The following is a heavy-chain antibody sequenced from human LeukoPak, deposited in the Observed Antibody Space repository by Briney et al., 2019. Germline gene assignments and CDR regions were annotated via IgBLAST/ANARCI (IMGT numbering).Heavy chain of an antibody. V-gene: IGHV3-7*01. D-gene: IGHD3-22*01. Sequence: GGSLRLSCAASGFTISNFWMSWVRQPPGKGLEWVANIKQDGSEKYYVDSVKGRFTISRDNAKNSLYLQMNSLGADDTAMYYCARTYSHDGSRCRHFDYWGQGTLVTVSS. CDR1: GFTISNFW. J-gene: IGHJ4*02. CDR2: IKQDGSEK. CDR3: ARTYSHDGSRCRHFDY.